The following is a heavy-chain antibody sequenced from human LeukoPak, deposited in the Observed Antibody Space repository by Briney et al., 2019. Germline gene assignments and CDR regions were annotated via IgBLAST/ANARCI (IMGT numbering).Heavy chain of an antibody. CDR2: IYYSGST. D-gene: IGHD1-26*01. J-gene: IGHJ4*02. CDR1: GGSISSSSYY. CDR3: ARDREATPNDY. Sequence: SETLSLTCTVSGGSISSSSYYWGWIRQPPGKGLEWIGSIYYSGSTYYNPSLKSRVTISVDTSKNQFSLKLSSVTAADTAVYYCARDREATPNDYWGQGTLVTVSS. V-gene: IGHV4-39*07.